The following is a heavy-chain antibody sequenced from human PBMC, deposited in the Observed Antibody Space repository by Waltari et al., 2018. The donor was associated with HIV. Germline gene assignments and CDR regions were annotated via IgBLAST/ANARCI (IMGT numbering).Heavy chain of an antibody. CDR3: ARGVALVRGVKIRGHMDV. V-gene: IGHV1-18*01. CDR1: GYTFSAYA. J-gene: IGHJ6*02. D-gene: IGHD3-10*01. CDR2: INNYDGQT. Sequence: VQLVQSGAEVKRPGASVRVSCTSSGYTFSAYAINWVRQAPGQGLEWMGWINNYDGQTNFAEKFQGRVTMTTDTSKSTAYMELRSPRSDDTAVYFCARGVALVRGVKIRGHMDVWGQGTTVTVSS.